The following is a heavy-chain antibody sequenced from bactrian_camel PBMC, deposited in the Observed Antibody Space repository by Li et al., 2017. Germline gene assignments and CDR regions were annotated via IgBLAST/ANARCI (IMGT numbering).Heavy chain of an antibody. J-gene: IGHJ4*01. Sequence: QLVESGGGSVQAGGSLRLSCSGYTYRRDWLGWFRQGPGKEREGIASIDRGSGSTYYVDSVKGRFTISLDNAKNTVYLQMDSLKPEDTAMYYCAAAKAGSRWYDRFLYNWWGQGTQVTVS. D-gene: IGHD6*01. V-gene: IGHV3S25*01. CDR2: IDRGSGST. CDR3: AAAKAGSRWYDRFLYNW. CDR1: GYTYRRDW.